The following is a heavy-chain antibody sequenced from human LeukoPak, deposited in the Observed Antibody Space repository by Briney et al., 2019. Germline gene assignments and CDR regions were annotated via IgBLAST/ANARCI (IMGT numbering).Heavy chain of an antibody. Sequence: AGGSLRLSCAASGFTFSTYAMHWVRQAPGKGLEWVAVISYDGSNKYYADSVKGRFTISRDNSKNTLYLQMNSLRAEDTAVYYCARDPVGYCSSTSCYAADYWGQGTLVTVSS. V-gene: IGHV3-30-3*01. CDR2: ISYDGSNK. CDR1: GFTFSTYA. J-gene: IGHJ4*02. CDR3: ARDPVGYCSSTSCYAADY. D-gene: IGHD2-2*01.